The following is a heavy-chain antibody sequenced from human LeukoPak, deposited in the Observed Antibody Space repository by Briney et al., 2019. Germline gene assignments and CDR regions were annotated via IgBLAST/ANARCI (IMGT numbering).Heavy chain of an antibody. Sequence: PSETLSLTCTVSGGSISSYYWSWIRQPPGKGLEWIGNIYYSGSTDYNPSLKGRVTISVDTSKNQFSLKLSSVTAADTAVYYCARVYVAGLYYYYYMDVWGKGTTVTVSS. CDR3: ARVYVAGLYYYYYMDV. CDR2: IYYSGST. CDR1: GGSISSYY. J-gene: IGHJ6*03. V-gene: IGHV4-59*12. D-gene: IGHD3-16*01.